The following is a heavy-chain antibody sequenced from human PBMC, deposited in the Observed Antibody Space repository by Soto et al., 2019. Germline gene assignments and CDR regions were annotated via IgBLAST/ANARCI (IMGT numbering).Heavy chain of an antibody. J-gene: IGHJ4*02. CDR1: GFTFSSYG. Sequence: PGGSLRLSCAASGFTFSSYGMHWVRQAPGKGLEWVAVISYDGSNKYYADSVKGRFTISRDNSKNTLYLQMNSLRAEDTAVYYCAKAEIGLFDYWGQGTLVTVSS. V-gene: IGHV3-30*18. CDR3: AKAEIGLFDY. CDR2: ISYDGSNK.